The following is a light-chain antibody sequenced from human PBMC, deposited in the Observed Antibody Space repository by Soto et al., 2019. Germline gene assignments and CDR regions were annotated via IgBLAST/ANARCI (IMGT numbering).Light chain of an antibody. CDR3: QQYDNWPPLT. CDR2: GAS. V-gene: IGKV3-15*01. J-gene: IGKJ4*01. CDR1: QSVSSN. Sequence: EIVMTQSPDTLSLSPGERATLSWRASQSVSSNLAWYQQKPGQAPRLLIYGASNRATGIPPRFSGGGSGTEFTLTISSLQSEDFAVYYCQQYDNWPPLTFGGGTKVDIK.